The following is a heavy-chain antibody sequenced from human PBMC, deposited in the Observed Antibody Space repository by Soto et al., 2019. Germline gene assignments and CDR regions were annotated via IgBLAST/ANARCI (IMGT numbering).Heavy chain of an antibody. CDR2: INAGDGNT. CDR3: ARFSGDGSGNNFDN. V-gene: IGHV1-3*01. CDR1: GYTFPNYA. Sequence: ASGKGSRKASGYTFPNYALNLVRPAPGQSLEWMGRINAGDGNTRYPQNSQGRVTITRDTSASTAYMELSSLRSEDTAVYYCARFSGDGSGNNFDNWGQGTLVTVSS. J-gene: IGHJ4*02. D-gene: IGHD3-10*01.